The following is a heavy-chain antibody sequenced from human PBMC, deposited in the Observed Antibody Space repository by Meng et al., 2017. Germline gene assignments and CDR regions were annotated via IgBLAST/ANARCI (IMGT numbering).Heavy chain of an antibody. CDR3: ARDRNDVLHYYDSSGYYGSFDI. CDR2: IKQDGSEK. Sequence: GESLKISCAASGFTFSSYWMSWVRQAPGKGLEWVANIKQDGSEKYYVDSVKGRFTISRDNAKNSLYLQMNSLRAEDTAVYYCARDRNDVLHYYDSSGYYGSFDIWGQGTMVTVSS. V-gene: IGHV3-7*01. CDR1: GFTFSSYW. J-gene: IGHJ3*02. D-gene: IGHD3-22*01.